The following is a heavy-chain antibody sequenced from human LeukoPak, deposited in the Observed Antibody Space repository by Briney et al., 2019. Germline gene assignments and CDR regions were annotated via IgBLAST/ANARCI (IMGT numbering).Heavy chain of an antibody. V-gene: IGHV4-61*02. J-gene: IGHJ6*03. CDR2: IYTSGST. D-gene: IGHD3-10*01. CDR1: GGSISSGSYY. Sequence: SETLSLTCTVSGGSISSGSYYWSWIRQPAGKGLEWIGRIYTSGSTNYNPSLKSRVTISVDTSKNQFSLKLSSVTAADTAVYYCARETGFGDNYYYYYMDVWGKGTTVTISS. CDR3: ARETGFGDNYYYYYMDV.